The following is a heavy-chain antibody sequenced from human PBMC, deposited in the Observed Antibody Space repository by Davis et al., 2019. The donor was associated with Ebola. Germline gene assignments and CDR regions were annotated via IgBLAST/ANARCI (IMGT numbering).Heavy chain of an antibody. V-gene: IGHV3-74*01. D-gene: IGHD4-17*01. Sequence: GESLKISCAASGFTFSSYWMHWVRQAPGKGLVWVSRINSDGSSTSYADSVKGRFTISRDNAKNTLYLQMNSLKTEDTAVYYCTVTTVTKEDYWGQGTLVTVSS. CDR2: INSDGSST. CDR3: TVTTVTKEDY. J-gene: IGHJ4*02. CDR1: GFTFSSYW.